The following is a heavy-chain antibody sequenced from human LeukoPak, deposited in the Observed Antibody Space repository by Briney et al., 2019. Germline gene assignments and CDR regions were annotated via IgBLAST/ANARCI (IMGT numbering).Heavy chain of an antibody. CDR2: ISGSGGST. D-gene: IGHD6-6*01. CDR3: AKDEVIAARPPGAFDI. J-gene: IGHJ3*02. CDR1: GFTFSSYA. Sequence: PGGSLRLSCAASGFTFSSYAMSWVRQAPGKGLEWVSAISGSGGSTYYADSVKGRLTISRDNSKNTLYLQMNSLRAEDTAVYYCAKDEVIAARPPGAFDIWGQGTMVTVSS. V-gene: IGHV3-23*01.